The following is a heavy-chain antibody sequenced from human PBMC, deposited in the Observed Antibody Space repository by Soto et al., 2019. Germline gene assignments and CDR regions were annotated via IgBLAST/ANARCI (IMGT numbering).Heavy chain of an antibody. Sequence: TLSLTCVISGNNVSANSAGWNWIRQSPSRGLEWLGRTYYRSKWNNDYAASVKSRITVNPDTSKNQFSLHLNSVTPDDTGVYYCVRNSWNAPPAFDFWGQGIQVTVSS. CDR2: TYYRSKWNN. CDR1: GNNVSANSAG. J-gene: IGHJ4*02. V-gene: IGHV6-1*01. D-gene: IGHD1-1*01. CDR3: VRNSWNAPPAFDF.